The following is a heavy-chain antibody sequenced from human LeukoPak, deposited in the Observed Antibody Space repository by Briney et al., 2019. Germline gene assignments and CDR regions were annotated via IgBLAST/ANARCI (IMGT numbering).Heavy chain of an antibody. V-gene: IGHV1-3*03. CDR2: INAGNGNA. CDR3: ATRLLTPYDILTGYYRFPHAFDI. J-gene: IGHJ3*02. CDR1: GYTFTSYA. Sequence: ASVKVSCKASGYTFTSYAMHWVRQAPGQRLEWMGWINAGNGNAKYSQEFQGRVTMTEDTSTDTAYMELSSLRSEDTAVYYCATRLLTPYDILTGYYRFPHAFDIWGQGTMVTVPS. D-gene: IGHD3-9*01.